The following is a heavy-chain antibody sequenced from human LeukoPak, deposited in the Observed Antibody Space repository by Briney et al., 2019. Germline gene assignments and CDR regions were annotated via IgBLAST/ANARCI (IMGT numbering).Heavy chain of an antibody. V-gene: IGHV3-23*01. CDR2: ISSSGYST. J-gene: IGHJ4*02. D-gene: IGHD6-19*01. CDR3: AKTTYASSSSGWYNFFDY. Sequence: GGSLRLSCAASGFTFSNYAMTWVRQAPGKGLEWVSTISSSGYSTYYADSVKGRFTISRDNSMNTLYLQLNSLRAEDTTVYYCAKTTYASSSSGWYNFFDYWGQGTLVTVSS. CDR1: GFTFSNYA.